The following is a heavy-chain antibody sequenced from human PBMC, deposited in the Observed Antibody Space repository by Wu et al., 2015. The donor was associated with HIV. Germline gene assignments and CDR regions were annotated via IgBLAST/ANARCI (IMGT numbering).Heavy chain of an antibody. CDR1: GGTFSSYA. J-gene: IGHJ5*02. V-gene: IGHV1-69*13. CDR3: TRGRYGGSAAKLLNWFDP. D-gene: IGHD4-23*01. CDR2: IIPIFGTA. Sequence: QVQLVQSGAEVKKPGSSVKVSCTASGGTFSSYAISWVRQAPGQGLEWMGKIIPIFGTADYAQKFQGRVTITADESTSTAYMELSSLRSQDTAVYYCTRGRYGGSAAKLLNWFDPWGQGTLVTVSS.